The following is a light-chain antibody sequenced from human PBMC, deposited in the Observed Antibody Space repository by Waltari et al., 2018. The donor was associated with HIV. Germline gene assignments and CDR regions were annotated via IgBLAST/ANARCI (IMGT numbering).Light chain of an antibody. V-gene: IGLV1-40*01. Sequence: QSVLTQPPSVSGAPGQRVTISCTGSSSNIGAGYDVHWYQQVPGTAPKPLIFGNSNRPSGVPDRFPGSKSATSASLAITGLQAEDEADYYCQSYDSSLTVVIFGGGTKLTVL. CDR3: QSYDSSLTVVI. CDR2: GNS. CDR1: SSNIGAGYD. J-gene: IGLJ2*01.